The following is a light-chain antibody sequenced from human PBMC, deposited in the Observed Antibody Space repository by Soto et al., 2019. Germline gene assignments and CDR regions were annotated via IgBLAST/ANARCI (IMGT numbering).Light chain of an antibody. J-gene: IGLJ2*01. CDR1: SSNIGAGYD. CDR2: GNS. Sequence: QSVLTQPPSVSGAPGQRVTISCTGSSSNIGAGYDVHWYQQLPGTAPKLLIYGNSNRPSGVPDRFSGSKSGTSASLAIPGLQAGDEEDYYCQSYDSSLSGVVFGGGTKLTVL. CDR3: QSYDSSLSGVV. V-gene: IGLV1-40*01.